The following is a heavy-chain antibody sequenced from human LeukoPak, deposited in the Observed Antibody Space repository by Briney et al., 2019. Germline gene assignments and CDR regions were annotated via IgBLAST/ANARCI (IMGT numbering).Heavy chain of an antibody. Sequence: GGSLRLSCAASGFTFSSYSMNWVRQAPGKGLEWVSYISSSSSTIYYADSVKGRFSISRDDSWNTVYLQMNSLRAEDTAVYYCARGIGGGGGYYSNSDDRGQGTLVTVSS. J-gene: IGHJ4*02. CDR2: ISSSSSTI. CDR1: GFTFSSYS. CDR3: ARGIGGGGGYYSNSDD. V-gene: IGHV3-48*01. D-gene: IGHD3-22*01.